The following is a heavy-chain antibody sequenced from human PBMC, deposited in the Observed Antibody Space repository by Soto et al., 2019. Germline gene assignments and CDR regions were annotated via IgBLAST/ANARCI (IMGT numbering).Heavy chain of an antibody. CDR3: ARDYGDYFLFTLHY. CDR1: GYTFTSYG. D-gene: IGHD4-17*01. CDR2: ISANNGNT. V-gene: IGHV1-18*01. J-gene: IGHJ4*02. Sequence: QVQLVQSGAEVKKPGASVKVSCKASGYTFTSYGISWVRQAPGQGLEWMGWISANNGNTKYAQKLKGRVTMTTDTPTSTAYMELRSLRSDDTAVYYCARDYGDYFLFTLHYWGQGTLVTVSS.